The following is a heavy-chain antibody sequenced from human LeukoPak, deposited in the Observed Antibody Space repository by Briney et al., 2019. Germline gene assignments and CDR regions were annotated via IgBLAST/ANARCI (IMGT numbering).Heavy chain of an antibody. CDR3: AKSPTVDAAFDI. Sequence: GASLRLSCAAAGFTFSSDAMNWVRQASGKGLEWVSGIGYTGDSTFYADSVKGRFTVSRDSSKNTLFLHMNSLRAEDTALYYCAKSPTVDAAFDIWGQGTMVTVSS. CDR2: IGYTGDST. D-gene: IGHD4-23*01. J-gene: IGHJ3*02. CDR1: GFTFSSDA. V-gene: IGHV3-23*01.